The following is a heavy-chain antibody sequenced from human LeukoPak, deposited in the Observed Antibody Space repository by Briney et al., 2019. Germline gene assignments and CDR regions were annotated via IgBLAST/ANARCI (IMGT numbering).Heavy chain of an antibody. V-gene: IGHV3-15*01. CDR3: TTGAPISMIVPDPYYFDY. D-gene: IGHD3-22*01. J-gene: IGHJ4*02. Sequence: GGSLRLSCAASGFTFNKAWMSWVRQAPGKGLEWVGRIKSKTDGGTTDYAAPVKGRFIISRDDSRKTLYLQMNSLKTEDTAVYYCTTGAPISMIVPDPYYFDYWGPGTLVTVSS. CDR2: IKSKTDGGTT. CDR1: GFTFNKAW.